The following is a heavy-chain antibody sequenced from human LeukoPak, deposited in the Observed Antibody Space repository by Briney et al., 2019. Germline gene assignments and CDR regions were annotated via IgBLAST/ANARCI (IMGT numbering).Heavy chain of an antibody. CDR2: ISYDGSNK. V-gene: IGHV3-30*18. D-gene: IGHD3-10*01. CDR3: AKTGSSFDY. CDR1: GFTFSSYG. Sequence: PGGSLRLSCAASGFTFSSYGMHWVRQTPGKGLEWVAVISYDGSNKYYADSVKGRFTISRDNSKNTLYLQMNSLRAEDTAVYYCAKTGSSFDYWGQGTLVTVSS. J-gene: IGHJ4*02.